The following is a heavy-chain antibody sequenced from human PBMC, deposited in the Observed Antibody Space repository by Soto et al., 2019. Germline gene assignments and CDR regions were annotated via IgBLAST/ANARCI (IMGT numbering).Heavy chain of an antibody. V-gene: IGHV3-64D*06. D-gene: IGHD6-19*01. Sequence: PVGSLRLSFSASGFTFSSYAMHWVRQAPGKGLEYVSAISSNGGSTYYADSVKGRFTITRDNSKNTLYLQMSSLRAEDTAVYYCVKDSLPSIAVAGYIDYWGQGTLVTVSS. CDR3: VKDSLPSIAVAGYIDY. CDR2: ISSNGGST. CDR1: GFTFSSYA. J-gene: IGHJ4*02.